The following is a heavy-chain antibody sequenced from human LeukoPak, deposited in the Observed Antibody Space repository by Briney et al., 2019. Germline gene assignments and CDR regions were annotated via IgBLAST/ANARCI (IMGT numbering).Heavy chain of an antibody. Sequence: GGSLRLSCAASGFNFYIYAMSWVRQAPGRGLEWVSSISGSGDNTYYADSVKGRYTISRDNSKNTLYLQMNTLRAEDTAVYYCVKDWSDEAKCGADCLEYWGQGTLVTVSS. V-gene: IGHV3-23*01. CDR1: GFNFYIYA. CDR2: ISGSGDNT. D-gene: IGHD2-21*02. CDR3: VKDWSDEAKCGADCLEY. J-gene: IGHJ4*02.